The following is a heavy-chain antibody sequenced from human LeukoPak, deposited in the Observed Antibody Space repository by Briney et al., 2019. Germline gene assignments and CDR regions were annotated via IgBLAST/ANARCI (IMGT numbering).Heavy chain of an antibody. Sequence: PSETLSLTCAVYGGSFSGYYWSWIRQPPGKGLEWIGEINHSGSTNYNPSPKSRVTISVDTSKNQFSLKLSSVTAADTAVYYCATPGGELPYYFDYWGQGTLVTVSS. CDR3: ATPGGELPYYFDY. CDR1: GGSFSGYY. J-gene: IGHJ4*02. D-gene: IGHD1-26*01. CDR2: INHSGST. V-gene: IGHV4-34*01.